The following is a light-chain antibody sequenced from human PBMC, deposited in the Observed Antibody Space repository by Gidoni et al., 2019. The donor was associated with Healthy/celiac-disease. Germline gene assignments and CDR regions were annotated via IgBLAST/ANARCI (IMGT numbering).Light chain of an antibody. CDR1: QDISNY. Sequence: DIQITQSPSSRSASVGDRVTITFQARQDISNYLNWYQQKPGKAPKLLIYDASNLETGVPSRFSGSGSGTDFTFTISSLQPEDIATYYCQQYDNLPLTFGGXTKVEIK. CDR2: DAS. V-gene: IGKV1-33*01. J-gene: IGKJ4*01. CDR3: QQYDNLPLT.